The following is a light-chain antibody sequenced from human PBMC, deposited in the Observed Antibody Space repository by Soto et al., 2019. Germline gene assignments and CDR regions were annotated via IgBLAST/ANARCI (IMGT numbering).Light chain of an antibody. J-gene: IGKJ1*01. CDR1: QSVLYSSNNKNY. V-gene: IGKV4-1*01. CDR2: WAS. CDR3: QQSYSTPPT. Sequence: DIVMTQSPDSLAVSLGERATINCKSSQSVLYSSNNKNYLAWYQQKPGQPPKLLIYWASTRESGVPDRFSGSGSGTDFTLSINSLQAEDVAFYYCQQSYSTPPTFGQGTKVEIK.